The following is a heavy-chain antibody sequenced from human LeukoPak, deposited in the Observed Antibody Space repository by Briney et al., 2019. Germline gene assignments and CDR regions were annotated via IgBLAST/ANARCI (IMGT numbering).Heavy chain of an antibody. Sequence: GGSLRLSCEASGFTFSNSAMSWVRQAPGKGLEWVSGISASGHYTYNADSAKGRFTISRDNSKNTLYLQMNSLRAEDTALYFCAKDGSWWDYYFYFYIDVWGKGTTVTVSS. CDR1: GFTFSNSA. CDR2: ISASGHYT. CDR3: AKDGSWWDYYFYFYIDV. J-gene: IGHJ6*03. V-gene: IGHV3-23*01. D-gene: IGHD2-15*01.